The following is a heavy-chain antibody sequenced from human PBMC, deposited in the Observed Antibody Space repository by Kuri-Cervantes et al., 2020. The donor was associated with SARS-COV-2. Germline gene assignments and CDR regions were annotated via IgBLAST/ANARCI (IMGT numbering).Heavy chain of an antibody. CDR3: ATRGDRVTMFQGAFDI. CDR1: GFLFSASA. D-gene: IGHD3-3*01. CDR2: ISSSGDST. Sequence: GGSLRLSCEVSGFLFSASAIHWVRQAPGKGLEWVSAISSSGDSTYYADSGKGRFTISRDNSKNTLYVQINSLRAEDTAVYYCATRGDRVTMFQGAFDIWGQRTMVTVSS. J-gene: IGHJ3*02. V-gene: IGHV3-23*01.